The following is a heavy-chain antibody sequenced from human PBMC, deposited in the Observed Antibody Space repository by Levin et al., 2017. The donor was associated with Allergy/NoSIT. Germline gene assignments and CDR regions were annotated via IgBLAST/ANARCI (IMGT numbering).Heavy chain of an antibody. V-gene: IGHV1-2*02. J-gene: IGHJ4*02. D-gene: IGHD5-12*01. CDR2: INPNSGGT. CDR3: ARRAATMGLYYFDY. Sequence: GESLKISCKASGYTFTGYYMHWVRQAPGQGLEWMGWINPNSGGTNYAQKFQGRVTMTRDTSISTAYMELSRLRSDDTAVYYCARRAATMGLYYFDYWGQGTLVTVSS. CDR1: GYTFTGYY.